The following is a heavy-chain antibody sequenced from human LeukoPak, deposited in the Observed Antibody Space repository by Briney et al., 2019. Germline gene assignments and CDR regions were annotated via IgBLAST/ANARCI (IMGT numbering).Heavy chain of an antibody. Sequence: GESLKISCKGSGYSFTSYWIGWVRQMPGKGLEWMGIIYPGDSDTRYSPSFQGHVTISADKSISTAYLQWSSLKASDTAMYYCARHPYCSGGSCYSDYWGQGTLVTVSS. D-gene: IGHD2-15*01. CDR1: GYSFTSYW. CDR3: ARHPYCSGGSCYSDY. V-gene: IGHV5-51*01. J-gene: IGHJ4*02. CDR2: IYPGDSDT.